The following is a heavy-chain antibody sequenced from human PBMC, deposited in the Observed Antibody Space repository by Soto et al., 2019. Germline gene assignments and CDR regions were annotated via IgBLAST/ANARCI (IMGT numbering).Heavy chain of an antibody. D-gene: IGHD2-8*02. V-gene: IGHV3-30-3*01. J-gene: IGHJ4*02. Sequence: QVQVVESGGGVVQPGGSLRLSCAASGFTFSTSAMHWVRQAPGKGLEWMAAISYGGNTEYYADSVKGRFTVSRDISESTQYLQMNGLRTEDTAVYYCVSQEFDAGRGHFGCWGQGTLVCVSS. CDR1: GFTFSTSA. CDR2: ISYGGNTE. CDR3: VSQEFDAGRGHFGC.